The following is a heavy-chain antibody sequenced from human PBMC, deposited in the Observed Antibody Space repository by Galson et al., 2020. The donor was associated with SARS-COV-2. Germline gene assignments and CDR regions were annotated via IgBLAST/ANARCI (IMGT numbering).Heavy chain of an antibody. D-gene: IGHD5-18*01. CDR2: ISYDGSNK. Sequence: GGSLRPPCAPPGSTFSTYAMPWARQPPGKGLEGVAVISYDGSNKYYADSVKGRSTITRDNSKKTLYLKMNSLRAEDTAVYYCARGVGIQHLDYWGQGTLVTVSS. V-gene: IGHV3-30*16. J-gene: IGHJ4*02. CDR1: GSTFSTYA. CDR3: ARGVGIQHLDY.